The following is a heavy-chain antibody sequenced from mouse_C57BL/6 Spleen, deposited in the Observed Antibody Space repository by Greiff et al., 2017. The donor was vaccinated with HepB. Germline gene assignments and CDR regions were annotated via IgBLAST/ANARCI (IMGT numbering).Heavy chain of an antibody. Sequence: EVQRVESGGGLVKPGGSLKLSCAASGFTFSDYGMHWVRQAPEKGLEWVAYISSGSSTIYYADTVKGRFTISRDNAKNTLFLQMNSLRSEDTAMYYCARGTGRGFYAMDYWGQGTSVTVSS. CDR3: ARGTGRGFYAMDY. CDR1: GFTFSDYG. V-gene: IGHV5-17*01. CDR2: ISSGSSTI. D-gene: IGHD4-1*01. J-gene: IGHJ4*01.